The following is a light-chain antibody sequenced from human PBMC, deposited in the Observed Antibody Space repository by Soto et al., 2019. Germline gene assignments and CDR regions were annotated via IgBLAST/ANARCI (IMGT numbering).Light chain of an antibody. V-gene: IGKV3-11*01. CDR1: QSVSSD. CDR2: DAS. Sequence: EIVLTQSPATLSLSPGERATLSCRASQSVSSDLAWYQQKPGQAPRLLIYDASNRATGIPARFSGSGSGTDFTLTISSLDPEDFAVYYCQQRSNWPPKYTFGQGTKLEIK. CDR3: QQRSNWPPKYT. J-gene: IGKJ2*01.